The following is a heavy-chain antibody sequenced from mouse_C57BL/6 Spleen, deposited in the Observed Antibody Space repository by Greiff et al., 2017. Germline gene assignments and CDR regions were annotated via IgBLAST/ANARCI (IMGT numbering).Heavy chain of an antibody. J-gene: IGHJ2*01. D-gene: IGHD1-1*01. V-gene: IGHV14-3*01. CDR2: IDPANGNT. Sequence: EVKLVESVAELVRPGASVKLSCTASGFNIKNTYMHWVKQRPEQGLEWIGRIDPANGNTKYAPKFQGKATITADTSSNTAYLQLSSLTSEDTAIYYCARVITTVVADYFDYWGQGTTLTVSS. CDR3: ARVITTVVADYFDY. CDR1: GFNIKNTY.